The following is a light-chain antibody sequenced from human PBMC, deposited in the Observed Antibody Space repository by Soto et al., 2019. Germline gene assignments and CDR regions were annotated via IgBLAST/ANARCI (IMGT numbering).Light chain of an antibody. CDR1: SSDVGGYNY. CDR3: SSYTSSSTYV. J-gene: IGLJ1*01. CDR2: DVS. Sequence: QSALTQPASVSGSPGQSIAISCIGSSSDVGGYNYVSWHQQHPGKAPKVVIYDVSNRPSGVSDRFSGSKSGNTAFLTISGLQAEDEAVYYCSSYTSSSTYVFGTGTKVTVL. V-gene: IGLV2-14*01.